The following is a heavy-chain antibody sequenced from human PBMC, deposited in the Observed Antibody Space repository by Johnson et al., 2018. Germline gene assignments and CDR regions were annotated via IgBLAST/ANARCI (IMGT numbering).Heavy chain of an antibody. Sequence: QVQLVESGGGVVQPGRSLRLSCAASGSIFSGYVMHWVRQAPGKGLEWVSLMSHDGFSKQYGDSVKDRFTISRDGSKNTLYLEMDSLGVEDTALYYFAREGYSSGRAGIFDIWGQGTMVTVSS. J-gene: IGHJ3*02. V-gene: IGHV3-30*03. CDR1: GSIFSGYV. CDR3: AREGYSSGRAGIFDI. CDR2: MSHDGFSK. D-gene: IGHD6-19*01.